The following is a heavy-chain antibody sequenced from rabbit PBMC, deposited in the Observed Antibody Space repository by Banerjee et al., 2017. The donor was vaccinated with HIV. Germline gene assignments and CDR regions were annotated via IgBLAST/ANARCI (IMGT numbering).Heavy chain of an antibody. J-gene: IGHJ4*01. CDR1: GFTISSSYY. CDR3: ARDPDAVYAAYGHAYNL. V-gene: IGHV1S40*01. D-gene: IGHD4-2*01. Sequence: QSLEESGGDLVKPGASLTLTCTASGFTISSSYYMCWVRQAPGKGLEWIGCIYTGSGSTYYASWAKGRFTISKTSSTTVALQMTSLTAADTATYFCARDPDAVYAAYGHAYNLWGQGTLVTVS. CDR2: IYTGSGST.